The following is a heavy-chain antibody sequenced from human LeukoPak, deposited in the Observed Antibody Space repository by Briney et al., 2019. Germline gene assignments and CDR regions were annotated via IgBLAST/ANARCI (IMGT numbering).Heavy chain of an antibody. V-gene: IGHV3-9*01. J-gene: IGHJ3*02. D-gene: IGHD2-15*01. Sequence: ALRLSCAASGFPFDDYAMHWVRQAPGKGLGWVSGISWNSGSIGYADSVKGRFTISRDNAKNSLYLQMNSLRAEDTALYYCAKGEGYCSGGSCRSYAFDIWGQGTMVTVSS. CDR2: ISWNSGSI. CDR3: AKGEGYCSGGSCRSYAFDI. CDR1: GFPFDDYA.